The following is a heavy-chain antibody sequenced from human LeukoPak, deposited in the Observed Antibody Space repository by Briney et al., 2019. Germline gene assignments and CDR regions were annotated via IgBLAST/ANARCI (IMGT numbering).Heavy chain of an antibody. CDR1: GGSISSSSYY. V-gene: IGHV4-39*07. Sequence: SETLSLTCTVSGGSISSSSYYWGWIRQPPGKGLEWIGSIYYSGSTYYNPSLKSRVTISVDTSKNQFSLKRSSVTAADTAVYYCAREGSSWSQDYWGQGTLVTVSS. D-gene: IGHD6-13*01. CDR3: AREGSSWSQDY. J-gene: IGHJ4*02. CDR2: IYYSGST.